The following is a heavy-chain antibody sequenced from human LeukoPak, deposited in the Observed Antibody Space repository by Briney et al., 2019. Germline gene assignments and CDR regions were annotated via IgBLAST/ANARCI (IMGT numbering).Heavy chain of an antibody. D-gene: IGHD3-10*01. CDR2: VYYSGST. CDR3: ARHGSGTSLALDP. CDR1: VGSMSSYY. V-gene: IGHV4-59*08. Sequence: SETLSLTCTVSVGSMSSYYWSWIWQPPGKGLEWLGYVYYSGSTNYNPSLKSRVTTSLGTSKNQFSLKLSSVTAADTAVYYCARHGSGTSLALDPWGQGTLVTVSS. J-gene: IGHJ5*02.